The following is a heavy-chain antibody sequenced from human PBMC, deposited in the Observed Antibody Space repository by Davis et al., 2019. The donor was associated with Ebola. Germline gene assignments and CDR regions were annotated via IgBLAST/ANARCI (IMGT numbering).Heavy chain of an antibody. CDR1: GSSITSGGYY. J-gene: IGHJ6*02. CDR3: ARDTNPYGMDV. V-gene: IGHV4-31*03. CDR2: IHYSGST. Sequence: MPSETLSLTCTVSGSSITSGGYYWSCIRQHPGMGLVWIGYIHYSGSTYYKPSLQSRVTISLDTSKNQFSLKLSSVPAADTAVYYCARDTNPYGMDVWGQGTTVTVSS. D-gene: IGHD2-2*01.